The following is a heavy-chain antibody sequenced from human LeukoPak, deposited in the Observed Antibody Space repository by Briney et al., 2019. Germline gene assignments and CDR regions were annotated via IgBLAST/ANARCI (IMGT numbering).Heavy chain of an antibody. D-gene: IGHD6-19*01. CDR3: ARVVAGTKDFQH. J-gene: IGHJ1*01. V-gene: IGHV4-39*01. CDR2: VYYGGST. CDR1: GGPISSPNHF. Sequence: SETLSLTCTVSGGPISSPNHFWGWVRQPPGKGLQWIGSVYYGGSTYSNPSLKSRVTMSADTSKNQFSLTLSSVTAVDTAVYYCARVVAGTKDFQHWGQGTLVTVSS.